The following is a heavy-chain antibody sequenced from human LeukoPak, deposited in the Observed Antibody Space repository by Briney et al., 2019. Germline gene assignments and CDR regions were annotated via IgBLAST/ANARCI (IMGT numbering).Heavy chain of an antibody. Sequence: QTGGSLRLSCAASGFTVSSNYMSWVRQAPGKGLEWVSVIYSGGSTYYADSVKGRFTISRDNSKNTLYLQMNSLRAEDTAVYYCARIFKGSSTSPLHFDYWGQGTLVTVSS. CDR1: GFTVSSNY. CDR3: ARIFKGSSTSPLHFDY. CDR2: IYSGGST. V-gene: IGHV3-66*01. D-gene: IGHD2-2*01. J-gene: IGHJ4*02.